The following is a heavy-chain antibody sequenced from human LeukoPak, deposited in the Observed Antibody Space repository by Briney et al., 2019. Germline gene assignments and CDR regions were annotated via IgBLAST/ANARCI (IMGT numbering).Heavy chain of an antibody. J-gene: IGHJ4*02. CDR3: ARDYCSSTSCLFDY. D-gene: IGHD2-2*01. Sequence: ASVKVSCKASGYTFTGYHMHWVRQAPGQGLEWMGRTNPNSGDTNYAQKFQGRVAMTRDTSISTAFMELTRLRSDDTAVYYCARDYCSSTSCLFDYWGQGTLVTVSS. CDR1: GYTFTGYH. CDR2: TNPNSGDT. V-gene: IGHV1-2*06.